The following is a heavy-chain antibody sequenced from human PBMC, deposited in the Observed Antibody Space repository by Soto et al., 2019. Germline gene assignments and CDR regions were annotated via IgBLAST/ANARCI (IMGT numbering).Heavy chain of an antibody. CDR3: ASWGGSSSSSDFDY. CDR1: GYTLTELS. Sequence: ASVKVSCKVSGYTLTELSMHWVRQAPGKGLEWMGWMNPNSGNTGYAQKFQGRVTMTRNTSISTAYMELSSLRSEDTAVYYCASWGGSSSSSDFDYWGQGTLVTVSS. V-gene: IGHV1-8*01. J-gene: IGHJ4*02. CDR2: MNPNSGNT. D-gene: IGHD6-6*01.